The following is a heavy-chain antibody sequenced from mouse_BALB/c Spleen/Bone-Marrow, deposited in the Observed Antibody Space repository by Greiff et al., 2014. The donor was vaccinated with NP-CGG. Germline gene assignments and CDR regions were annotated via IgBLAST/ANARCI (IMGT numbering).Heavy chain of an antibody. V-gene: IGHV14-3*02. Sequence: VQLQQPGSELVKPGASVKLSCAASGFNIKDTYMHWVKQRPEQGLEWIGRIDPANGDTKYDPKFQGKATITADTPSNTAYLQLSSLTSEDTAVYYCTRPSFYYGSSYWYFDVWGAGTTVTVSS. D-gene: IGHD1-1*01. CDR1: GFNIKDTY. CDR3: TRPSFYYGSSYWYFDV. J-gene: IGHJ1*01. CDR2: IDPANGDT.